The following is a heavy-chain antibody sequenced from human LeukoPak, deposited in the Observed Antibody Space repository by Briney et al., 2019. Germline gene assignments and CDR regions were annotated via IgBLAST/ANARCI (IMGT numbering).Heavy chain of an antibody. CDR1: GYTFTSYY. CDR3: ARGGIVVVVAGRKPPVC. Sequence: ASVKVSCKASGYTFTSYYMHWVRQAPGQGLEWMGIINPSGGSTSYAQKFQGRVTMTRDTSTSTVYMELSSLRSEDTAVYYCARGGIVVVVAGRKPPVCWGQGTLVTVSS. J-gene: IGHJ4*02. CDR2: INPSGGST. V-gene: IGHV1-46*01. D-gene: IGHD2-15*01.